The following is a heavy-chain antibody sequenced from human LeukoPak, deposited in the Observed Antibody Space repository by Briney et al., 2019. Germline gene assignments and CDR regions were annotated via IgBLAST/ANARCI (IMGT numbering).Heavy chain of an antibody. Sequence: GGSLRLSCAASGLTFSSYSMNWVRQAPGKGLEWVSYISSSNTIYYADSVKGRFIISRDNAKNSLYLQMNSLRAEDTAVYYCARGDVESSYYYYMDVWGKGTTVTVSS. D-gene: IGHD5-24*01. J-gene: IGHJ6*03. V-gene: IGHV3-48*01. CDR3: ARGDVESSYYYYMDV. CDR1: GLTFSSYS. CDR2: ISSSNTI.